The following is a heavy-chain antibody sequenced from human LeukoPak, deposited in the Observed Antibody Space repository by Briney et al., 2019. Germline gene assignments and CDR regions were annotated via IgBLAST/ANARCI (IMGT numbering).Heavy chain of an antibody. V-gene: IGHV4-31*03. Sequence: PSETLSLTCTVSGGSISSGGYYWSWIRQHPGKGLEWIGYIYYSGSTYYNPSLKSRVTISVDRSKNQFSLKLSSVTAADTAVYYCARHAYYYDRSGSYEAFDIWGQGTMVTVSS. CDR2: IYYSGST. J-gene: IGHJ3*02. CDR3: ARHAYYYDRSGSYEAFDI. CDR1: GGSISSGGYY. D-gene: IGHD3-22*01.